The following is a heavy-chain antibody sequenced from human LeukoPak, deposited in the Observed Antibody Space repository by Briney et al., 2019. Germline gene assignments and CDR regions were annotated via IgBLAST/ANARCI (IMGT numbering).Heavy chain of an antibody. D-gene: IGHD3-22*01. V-gene: IGHV1-2*06. CDR2: INPNSGGT. CDR1: GYTFTGYY. Sequence: ASVKVSCKASGYTFTGYYTHWVRQAPGQGLEWMGPINPNSGGTNYAQKFQGRVTMTRDTSISTAYMELSRLRSDDTAVYYCARGRYYYDSSVSAAREINWFDPWGQGTLVTVSS. CDR3: ARGRYYYDSSVSAAREINWFDP. J-gene: IGHJ5*02.